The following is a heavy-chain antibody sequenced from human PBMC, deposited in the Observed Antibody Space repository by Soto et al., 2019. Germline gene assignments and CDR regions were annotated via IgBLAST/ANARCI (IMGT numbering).Heavy chain of an antibody. D-gene: IGHD2-21*02. CDR3: ARLRYCGGDCYFTTPFDY. CDR2: IYPGDSDT. V-gene: IGHV5-51*01. Sequence: PGESLKISCRGSGYSFTNYWIGWVRQMPGKGLEWMGVIYPGDSDTRYNPSFQGQVTISADKSISTAYLQWSSLKASDTAMYYCARLRYCGGDCYFTTPFDYWGQGTLVTVSS. CDR1: GYSFTNYW. J-gene: IGHJ4*02.